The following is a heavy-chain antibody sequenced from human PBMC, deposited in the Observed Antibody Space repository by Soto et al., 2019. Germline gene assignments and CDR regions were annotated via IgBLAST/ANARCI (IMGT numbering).Heavy chain of an antibody. CDR3: ARGGQWLSPNWFDP. D-gene: IGHD6-19*01. CDR1: GDSVSSNSAA. Sequence: SQXLSLTGSISGDSVSSNSAALNWGRQSPSRGLEWLGRTYYRSKWYNDYAVSVKSRITINPDTSKNQFSLQLNSVTTEDTAVYYCARGGQWLSPNWFDPWGQGTLVTVSS. J-gene: IGHJ5*02. V-gene: IGHV6-1*01. CDR2: TYYRSKWYN.